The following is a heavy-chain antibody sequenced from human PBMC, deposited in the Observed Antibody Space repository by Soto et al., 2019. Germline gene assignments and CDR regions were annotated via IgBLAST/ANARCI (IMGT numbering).Heavy chain of an antibody. Sequence: GASVKVSCKASGYTFTNYYIHWVRQAPGQGLEWMGMTNPGGGGATYAQKYAQKFQGRVTMTRDTSTSTVYMELSSLRSEDTAVYYCAAALDTAMDLAFDIWGQGTMVTVSS. CDR3: AAALDTAMDLAFDI. V-gene: IGHV1-46*01. CDR2: TNPGGGGA. CDR1: GYTFTNYY. D-gene: IGHD5-18*01. J-gene: IGHJ3*02.